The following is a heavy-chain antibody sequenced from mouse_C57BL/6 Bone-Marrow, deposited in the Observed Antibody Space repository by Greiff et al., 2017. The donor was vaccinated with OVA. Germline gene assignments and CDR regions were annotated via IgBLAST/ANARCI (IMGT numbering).Heavy chain of an antibody. V-gene: IGHV14-4*01. CDR3: TTGYDYPFAY. Sequence: VHVKQSGAELVRPGASVKLSCTASGFNIKDDYMHWVKQRPEQGLEWIGWIDPENGDTEYASKFQGKATITADTSSNTAYLQRSSLTSEDTAVYYCTTGYDYPFAYWGQGTLVTVSA. CDR2: IDPENGDT. CDR1: GFNIKDDY. D-gene: IGHD2-4*01. J-gene: IGHJ3*01.